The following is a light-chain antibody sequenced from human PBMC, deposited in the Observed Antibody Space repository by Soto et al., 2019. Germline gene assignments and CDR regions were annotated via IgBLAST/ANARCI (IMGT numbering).Light chain of an antibody. CDR3: SSYTYSSTHVV. Sequence: QSALTQPASVSGSPGQSITISCTGTSSDVGGYNCVSWYQQHPGKAPKLMIYEVCNRPSGVSNRFSGSKSGNTASLTISGLQAEDEADYYCSSYTYSSTHVVFGGGTKLTVL. CDR2: EVC. V-gene: IGLV2-14*01. CDR1: SSDVGGYNC. J-gene: IGLJ2*01.